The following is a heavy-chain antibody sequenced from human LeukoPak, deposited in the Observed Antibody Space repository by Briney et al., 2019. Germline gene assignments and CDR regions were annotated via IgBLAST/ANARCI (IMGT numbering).Heavy chain of an antibody. J-gene: IGHJ4*02. CDR2: INTDGKVT. D-gene: IGHD3-22*01. CDR3: SRGYNYRFDF. CDR1: GFTVGNFW. Sequence: GGSLRLSCQVSGFTVGNFWMHWVRHGPGKGLEWVARINTDGKVTNYADFVKGRATISRDNAKNTLFLEMSGLRADDTAVYYCSRGYNYRFDFWGQGTLVVVSS. V-gene: IGHV3-74*01.